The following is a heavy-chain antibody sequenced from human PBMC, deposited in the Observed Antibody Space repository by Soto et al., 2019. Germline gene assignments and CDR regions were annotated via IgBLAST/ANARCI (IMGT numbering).Heavy chain of an antibody. D-gene: IGHD4-17*01. V-gene: IGHV3-30*18. CDR2: ISYDGSNK. J-gene: IGHJ3*02. CDR1: GFTFSSYG. CDR3: AKIYWEYGGFDAFDI. Sequence: GGSLRLSCAASGFTFSSYGMHWVRQAPGKGLEWVAVISYDGSNKYYADSVKGRFTISRDNSKNTLYLQMNSLRAEDTAVYYYAKIYWEYGGFDAFDIWGQGTMVTVSS.